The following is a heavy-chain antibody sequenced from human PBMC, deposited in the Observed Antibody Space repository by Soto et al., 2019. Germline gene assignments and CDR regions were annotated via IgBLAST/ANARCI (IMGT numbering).Heavy chain of an antibody. D-gene: IGHD3-3*01. Sequence: SVKVSCKASGGTLSSFINDPINLVRPAPGQGLEWMGGIVPNVGTVNYAQKFQGRVTITADKSTGTAYMELSSLRSEDTALYYCATRDTSGFLRYFDNWGQGTLVTISS. J-gene: IGHJ4*02. CDR2: IVPNVGTV. V-gene: IGHV1-69*06. CDR1: GGTLSSFINDP. CDR3: ATRDTSGFLRYFDN.